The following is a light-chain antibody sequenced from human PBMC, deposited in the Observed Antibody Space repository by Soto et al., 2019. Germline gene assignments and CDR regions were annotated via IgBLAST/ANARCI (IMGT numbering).Light chain of an antibody. J-gene: IGKJ1*01. CDR3: QQNGALPPT. CDR1: QSVISNF. CDR2: VTS. Sequence: EGVLTQSPGPLSLSPGESATLSCRSSQSVISNFLAWYQQKPAQAPRLLIYVTSNRATGIPDRFSGSGSGTDFTLTISRLEPEDFAVYYCQQNGALPPTFGQGTQVEIK. V-gene: IGKV3-20*01.